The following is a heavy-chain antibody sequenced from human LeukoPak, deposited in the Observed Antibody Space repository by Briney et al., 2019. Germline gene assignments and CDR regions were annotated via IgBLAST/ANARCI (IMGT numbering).Heavy chain of an antibody. V-gene: IGHV3-30*02. J-gene: IGHJ4*02. CDR2: IRYDGSNK. CDR3: ARDHPYYYDISGYWHDY. CDR1: GFTFSSYG. D-gene: IGHD3-22*01. Sequence: GGSLRLSCAASGFTFSSYGMHWVRQAPGKGLEWVAFIRYDGSNKYYADSVKGRFTISRDNAKNSLYLQMNSLRAEDTAVYYCARDHPYYYDISGYWHDYWGLGTLVTVSS.